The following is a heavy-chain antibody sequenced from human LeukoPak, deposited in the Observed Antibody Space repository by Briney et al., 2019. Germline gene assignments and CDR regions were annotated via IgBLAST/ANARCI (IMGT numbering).Heavy chain of an antibody. D-gene: IGHD2-8*01. CDR1: GGSISSYY. CDR2: IYTNGST. J-gene: IGHJ4*02. V-gene: IGHV4-4*07. Sequence: SETLSLTCTVSGGSISSYYWSWIRQPAGKGLEWIGRIYTNGSTNYNPSPKSRVTMSVDTSKNQFSLKLSSVTAADTAVYYCAREGRYCTNGVCYNYFDYWGRGTLVTVSS. CDR3: AREGRYCTNGVCYNYFDY.